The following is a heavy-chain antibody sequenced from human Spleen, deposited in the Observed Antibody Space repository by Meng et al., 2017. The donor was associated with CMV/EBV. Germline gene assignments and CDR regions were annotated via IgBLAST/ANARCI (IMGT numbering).Heavy chain of an antibody. D-gene: IGHD3-22*01. CDR3: ARDRIVALSWSGMDV. J-gene: IGHJ6*02. CDR2: INPSGGRT. V-gene: IGHV1-46*01. Sequence: ASVKVSCKASGYTFTSYHMHWVRQAPGQGLEWMGIINPSGGRTSYAQKFQGRVTITADKSTSTAYMELSSLRSEDTAVYYCARDRIVALSWSGMDVWGQGTTVTVSS. CDR1: GYTFTSYH.